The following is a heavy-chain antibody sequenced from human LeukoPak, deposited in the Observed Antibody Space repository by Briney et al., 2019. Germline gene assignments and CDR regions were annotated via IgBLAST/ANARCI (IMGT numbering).Heavy chain of an antibody. CDR2: LLYDGNTK. J-gene: IGHJ6*03. V-gene: IGHV3-33*01. CDR1: GFSLSNYG. D-gene: IGHD1-14*01. CDR3: ARDHRPEIQYYYMDV. Sequence: RPGGSLRLSCAASGFSLSNYGMPWVRQAPGKGLEWVAALLYDGNTKHYVDSVKGRFTISRDISKNTFYLQMNSLTAEDTAVYYCARDHRPEIQYYYMDVWGKGTTVAVSS.